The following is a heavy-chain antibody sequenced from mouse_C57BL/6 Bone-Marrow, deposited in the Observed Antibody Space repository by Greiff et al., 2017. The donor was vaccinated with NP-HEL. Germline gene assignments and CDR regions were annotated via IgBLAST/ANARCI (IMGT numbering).Heavy chain of an antibody. CDR3: ARRRLLRGYYDMDY. CDR2: IDPNSGST. J-gene: IGHJ4*01. D-gene: IGHD2-3*01. V-gene: IGHV1-72*01. Sequence: QVQLQQPGAELVKPGASVKLSCKASGYTFTSYWMHWVKQRPGRGLEWIGMIDPNSGSTKYNEKFKSKATLTVDKPSSTAYMQLSSLTSEDSAVYYCARRRLLRGYYDMDYWGQGTSVTVSS. CDR1: GYTFTSYW.